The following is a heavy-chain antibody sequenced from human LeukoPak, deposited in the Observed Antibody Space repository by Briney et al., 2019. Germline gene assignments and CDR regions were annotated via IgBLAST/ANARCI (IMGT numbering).Heavy chain of an antibody. D-gene: IGHD6-19*01. V-gene: IGHV4-34*01. J-gene: IGHJ4*02. CDR1: GGSFSGYY. CDR2: INHSGST. Sequence: ADTLSLPCAAYGGSFSGYYWRWIRHPQGKGLEWIGEINHSGSTNYNPSPKSRVTISVDTSKNQFSLNLSSVTAADTAVYYCARAKVAGPFAYWGQGTLVTVSS. CDR3: ARAKVAGPFAY.